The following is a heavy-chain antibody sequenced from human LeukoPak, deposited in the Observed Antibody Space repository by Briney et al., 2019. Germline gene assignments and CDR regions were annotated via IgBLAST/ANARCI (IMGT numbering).Heavy chain of an antibody. D-gene: IGHD5-18*01. Sequence: PSETQSLTCTVSGGSMTTHHWNWIRQTPGKGLEWIGYVFDSGRTKENPSLKSRVTLSADTSKNQLSLRLSSVTAADTAVYYCTTIKRGNIFGYFDFWGQGILVTVSS. CDR3: TTIKRGNIFGYFDF. J-gene: IGHJ4*02. CDR2: VFDSGRT. V-gene: IGHV4-59*11. CDR1: GGSMTTHH.